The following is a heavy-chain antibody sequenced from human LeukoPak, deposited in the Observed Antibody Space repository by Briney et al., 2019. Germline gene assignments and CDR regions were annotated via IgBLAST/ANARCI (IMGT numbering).Heavy chain of an antibody. V-gene: IGHV3-48*04. J-gene: IGHJ4*02. D-gene: IGHD4-17*01. CDR2: ISGTSSPR. CDR3: ARDVYGDYAIDY. Sequence: GGSLRLSCAASGFTFSSYSMNWVRQAPGKGLEWVSYISGTSSPRYYADSVKGRFTITRDNAKNSLYLQMNSLRAEDTAVYYSARDVYGDYAIDYWGQGTLVTVSS. CDR1: GFTFSSYS.